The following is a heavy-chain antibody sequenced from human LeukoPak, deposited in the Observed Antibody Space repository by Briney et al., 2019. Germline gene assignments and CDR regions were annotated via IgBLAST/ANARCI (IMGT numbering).Heavy chain of an antibody. V-gene: IGHV4-38-2*01. Sequence: SETLSLTCAVSGYSISSGYYWGWIRQPPGKGLEWIGNMYHSGSTYYNASLKSRVTISVDTSKNQFSLKLSSVTAADTAVYYCARQTVASSPFDYWGQGTLVTVSS. CDR1: GYSISSGYY. CDR2: MYHSGST. D-gene: IGHD6-19*01. J-gene: IGHJ4*02. CDR3: ARQTVASSPFDY.